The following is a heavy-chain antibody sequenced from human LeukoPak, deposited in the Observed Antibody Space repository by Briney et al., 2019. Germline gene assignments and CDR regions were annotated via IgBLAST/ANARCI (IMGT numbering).Heavy chain of an antibody. CDR1: GYTFTSYD. CDR2: INPNSGGT. Sequence: GASVKVSCKASGYTFTSYDINWVRQATGQGLEWMGRINPNSGGTNYAQKFQGRVTMTRDTSISTAYMELSRLRSDDTAVYYCARVQPYYYDSSGYLRGTFDYWGQGTLVTVSS. J-gene: IGHJ4*02. V-gene: IGHV1-2*06. D-gene: IGHD3-22*01. CDR3: ARVQPYYYDSSGYLRGTFDY.